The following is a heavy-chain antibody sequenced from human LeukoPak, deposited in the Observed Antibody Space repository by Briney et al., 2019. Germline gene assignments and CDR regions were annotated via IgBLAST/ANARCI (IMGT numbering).Heavy chain of an antibody. V-gene: IGHV4-4*07. CDR1: GGSISSYY. CDR3: ARVRARGSAPDY. J-gene: IGHJ4*02. Sequence: LETLSLTCTVSGGSISSYYWSWIRQPAGKGLEWIGRIYTSGSTNYNPSLKSRVTMSVDTSKNQFSLKLSSVTAADTAVYYCARVRARGSAPDYWGQGTLVTVSS. CDR2: IYTSGST. D-gene: IGHD6-25*01.